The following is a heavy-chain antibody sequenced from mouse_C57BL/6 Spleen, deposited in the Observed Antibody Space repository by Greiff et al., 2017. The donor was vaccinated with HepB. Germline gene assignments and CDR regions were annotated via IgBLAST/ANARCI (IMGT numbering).Heavy chain of an antibody. CDR3: ARWGGSSYGAMDY. V-gene: IGHV1-64*01. CDR1: GYTFTSYW. CDR2: IHPTSGST. Sequence: QVHVKQSGAELVKPGASVKLSCKASGYTFTSYWMHWVKQRPGQGLEWIGMIHPTSGSTNYNEKFKSKATLTVDKSSSTAYMQLSSLTSEDSAVYYCARWGGSSYGAMDYWGQGTSVTVSS. D-gene: IGHD1-1*01. J-gene: IGHJ4*01.